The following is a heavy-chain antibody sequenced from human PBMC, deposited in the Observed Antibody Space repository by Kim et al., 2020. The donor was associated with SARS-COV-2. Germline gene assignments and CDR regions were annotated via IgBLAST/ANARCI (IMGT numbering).Heavy chain of an antibody. CDR1: GFTVSSNY. J-gene: IGHJ6*02. Sequence: GGSLRLSCAASGFTVSSNYMSWVRQAPGKGLEWVSVIYSGGSTYYADSVKGRFTISRDNSKNTLYLQMNSLRAEDTAVYYCARDLGGYDFPYYGMDVWGQGTTVTVSS. CDR2: IYSGGST. V-gene: IGHV3-53*01. CDR3: ARDLGGYDFPYYGMDV. D-gene: IGHD5-12*01.